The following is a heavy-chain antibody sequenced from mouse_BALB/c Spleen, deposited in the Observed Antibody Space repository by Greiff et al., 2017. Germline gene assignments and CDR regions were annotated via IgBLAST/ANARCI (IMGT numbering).Heavy chain of an antibody. D-gene: IGHD2-12*01. CDR2: ISYSGST. CDR1: GYSITSDYA. Sequence: EVQLQQSGPGLVKPSQSLSLTCTVTGYSITSDYAWNWIRQFPGNKLEWMGYISYSGSTSYNPSLKSRISITRDTSKNQFFLQLNSVTTEDTATYYCASSYDGHYFDYWGQGTTLTVSS. J-gene: IGHJ2*01. V-gene: IGHV3-2*02. CDR3: ASSYDGHYFDY.